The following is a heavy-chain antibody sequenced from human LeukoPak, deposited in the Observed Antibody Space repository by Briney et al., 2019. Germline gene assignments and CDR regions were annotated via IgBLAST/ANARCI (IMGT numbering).Heavy chain of an antibody. Sequence: PSETLSLTCTVSGGSISSGSYYWSWIRQPPGKGLEWIGSVYYSGMTYYNPSLKSRVTISADTSKNQFSLKLSSVTAADTAVYYCARDTDTAMSMGEYDYWGQGTLVTVSS. CDR2: VYYSGMT. CDR3: ARDTDTAMSMGEYDY. J-gene: IGHJ4*02. V-gene: IGHV4-39*07. D-gene: IGHD5-18*01. CDR1: GGSISSGSYY.